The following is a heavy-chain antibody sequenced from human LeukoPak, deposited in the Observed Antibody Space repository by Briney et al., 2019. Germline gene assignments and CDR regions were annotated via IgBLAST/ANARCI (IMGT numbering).Heavy chain of an antibody. CDR1: GGSISSYY. J-gene: IGHJ4*02. V-gene: IGHV4-4*07. D-gene: IGHD2-15*01. Sequence: SETLSLTCTVSGGSISSYYWSWIRQPAGKGLEWIGRIYTGGSTNYNPSLKSRVTMSVDTSKNQFSLKLSSVTAADTAVYYCARTRVVAATLYYFDYWGQGTLVTVSS. CDR3: ARTRVVAATLYYFDY. CDR2: IYTGGST.